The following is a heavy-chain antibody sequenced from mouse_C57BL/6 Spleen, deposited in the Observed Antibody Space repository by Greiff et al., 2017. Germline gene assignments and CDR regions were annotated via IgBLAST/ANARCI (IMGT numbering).Heavy chain of an antibody. J-gene: IGHJ4*01. CDR3: ARSGYDGDFLYAMDY. CDR2: IYPFDSET. V-gene: IGHV1-61*01. Sequence: VQLQQPGAELVRPGSSVKLSCKASGYTFTSYWMDWVKQRPGQGLEWIGNIYPFDSETHYNQKFKDKATLTVDKSSSTAYMQLSSLTSEDSAVYYCARSGYDGDFLYAMDYWGQGTSVTVSS. CDR1: GYTFTSYW. D-gene: IGHD2-3*01.